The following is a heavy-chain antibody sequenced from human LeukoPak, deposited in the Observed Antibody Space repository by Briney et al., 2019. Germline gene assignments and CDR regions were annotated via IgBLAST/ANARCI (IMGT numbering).Heavy chain of an antibody. J-gene: IGHJ6*04. D-gene: IGHD3-3*01. V-gene: IGHV3-49*03. CDR3: SRGLRFPDV. CDR2: IRIKTYAEAT. Sequence: GRSPRPSRSLFAYTFVDYALTSFRQAPRDRLEWGGFIRIKTYAEATAYAASVQCRFTFSRDDSNSIAHPQMTSLKTEDTAVYYCSRGLRFPDVWGKGTTVTVSS. CDR1: AYTFVDYA.